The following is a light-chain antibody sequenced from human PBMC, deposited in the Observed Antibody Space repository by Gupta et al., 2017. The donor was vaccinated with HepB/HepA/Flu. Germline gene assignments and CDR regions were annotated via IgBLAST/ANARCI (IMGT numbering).Light chain of an antibody. Sequence: SYVLTQPPSVSVAPGKTATLTCGGDNIRGKSVHWYQQRSGQAPLLRIYDDRDRPSGIPERFIGSNAGTTATLNISGVEAGDEADDDCPVSGDSSDYWVCGGGTKL. J-gene: IGLJ3*02. CDR2: DDR. CDR1: NIRGKS. V-gene: IGLV3-21*03. CDR3: PVSGDSSDYWV.